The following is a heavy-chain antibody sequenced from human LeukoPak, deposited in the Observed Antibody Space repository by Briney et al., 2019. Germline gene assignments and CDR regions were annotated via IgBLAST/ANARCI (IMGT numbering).Heavy chain of an antibody. CDR1: GFTFSSYG. V-gene: IGHV3-30*18. CDR3: AKDLDCGSTSCYDYYYYGMDV. J-gene: IGHJ6*02. CDR2: ISYDGSNK. D-gene: IGHD2-2*01. Sequence: PGRSLRLSCAASGFTFSSYGMHWVRQAPGKVLEWVAVISYDGSNKYYADSVKGRFTISRDNSKNTLYLQMNSLRAEDTAVYYCAKDLDCGSTSCYDYYYYGMDVWGQGTTVTVSS.